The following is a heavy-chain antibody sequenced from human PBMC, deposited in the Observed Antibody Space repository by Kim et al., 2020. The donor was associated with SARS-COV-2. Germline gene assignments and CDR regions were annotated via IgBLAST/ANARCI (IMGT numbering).Heavy chain of an antibody. CDR3: ARDRKKVELYYYDSSGYSYYYGMDV. Sequence: GGSLRLSCAASGFTFSSYGMHWVRQAPGKGLEWVAVISYDGSNKYYADSVKGRFTISRDNSKNTLYLQMNSLRAEDTAVYYCARDRKKVELYYYDSSGYSYYYGMDVWGQGTTVTVSS. V-gene: IGHV3-33*05. CDR1: GFTFSSYG. J-gene: IGHJ6*02. CDR2: ISYDGSNK. D-gene: IGHD3-22*01.